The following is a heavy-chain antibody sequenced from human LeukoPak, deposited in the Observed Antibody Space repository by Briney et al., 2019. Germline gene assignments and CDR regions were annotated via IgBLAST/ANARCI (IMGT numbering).Heavy chain of an antibody. V-gene: IGHV4-59*11. J-gene: IGHJ4*02. CDR3: ARGPNYYDSSGYRYYFDY. CDR2: IYYSGST. Sequence: PSETLSLTCTVPGGSISSHYWSWFRQPPGKGLDWIGFIYYSGSTNYNPSLKSRVTISVDTSKNQSSLKLSSVTAADTAVYYCARGPNYYDSSGYRYYFDYWGQGTLVTVSS. D-gene: IGHD3-22*01. CDR1: GGSISSHY.